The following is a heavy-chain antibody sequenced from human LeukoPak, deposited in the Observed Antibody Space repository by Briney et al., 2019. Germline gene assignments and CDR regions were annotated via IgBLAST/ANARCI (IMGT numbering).Heavy chain of an antibody. CDR1: GGSISSYY. D-gene: IGHD3-22*01. CDR2: IYYSGGT. J-gene: IGHJ4*02. CDR3: ATDSSGYYYPFDY. Sequence: PSETLSLTCTVSGGSISSYYWSWIRQPPGKGLEWIGYIYYSGGTNYNPSLKSRVTISVDTSKNQSSLKLSSVTAADTAVYYCATDSSGYYYPFDYWGQGTLVTVSS. V-gene: IGHV4-59*01.